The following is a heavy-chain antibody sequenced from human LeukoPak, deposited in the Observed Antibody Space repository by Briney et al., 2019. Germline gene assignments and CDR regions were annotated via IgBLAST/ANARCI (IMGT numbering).Heavy chain of an antibody. Sequence: GGSLRLSRAASGFTFSSYAMSWVRQAPGKGLEWVSAISSSGDTTYYADSVKGRFTISRDNSKTTLYGQMNSLRAEDTAIYYCAKGDRVAAAAMVDYWGQGTLVTVSS. CDR3: AKGDRVAAAAMVDY. D-gene: IGHD6-13*01. CDR2: ISSSGDTT. J-gene: IGHJ4*02. CDR1: GFTFSSYA. V-gene: IGHV3-23*01.